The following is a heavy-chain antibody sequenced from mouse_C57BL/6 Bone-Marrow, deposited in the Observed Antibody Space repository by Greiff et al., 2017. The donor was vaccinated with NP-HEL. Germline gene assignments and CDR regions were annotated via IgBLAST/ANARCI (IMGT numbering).Heavy chain of an antibody. CDR3: ARSHSKHPWYFDV. J-gene: IGHJ1*03. CDR1: GYAFTNYL. V-gene: IGHV1-54*01. CDR2: INPGSGGT. Sequence: QVQLQQSGAELVRPGTSVKVSCKASGYAFTNYLIEWVKQRPGQGLEWIGVINPGSGGTNYNEKFKGKATLTADKSSSTAYMQLSSLTSEDSAVYFCARSHSKHPWYFDVWGTGTTVTVSS.